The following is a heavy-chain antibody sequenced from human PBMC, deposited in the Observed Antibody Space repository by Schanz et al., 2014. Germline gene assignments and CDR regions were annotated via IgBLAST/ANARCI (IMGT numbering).Heavy chain of an antibody. CDR3: ARLDSSSWYPRY. CDR2: ISGSGETT. Sequence: EVQLVESGGGLVKPGGSLRLSCTASGFTFSSYAMSWVRQAPGKGLEWVSAISGSGETTYYADSVKGRFTISRDNSKNALYLQMNSLRAEDTAVYYCARLDSSSWYPRYWGQGTLVTVSS. V-gene: IGHV3-23*04. D-gene: IGHD6-13*01. CDR1: GFTFSSYA. J-gene: IGHJ4*02.